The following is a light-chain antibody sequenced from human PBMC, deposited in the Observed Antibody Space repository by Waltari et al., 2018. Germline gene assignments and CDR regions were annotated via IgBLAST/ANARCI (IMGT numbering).Light chain of an antibody. Sequence: QSALTQPASVSRSPGQSITISCSGVGSAVGASDSASWHHHHPGKAPQVIIYDVTNRPSGASHRFSAPKSANTASLTISRLQPEDEADYYCSSQTLDGLVLFGGGTRLTVL. CDR1: GSAVGASDS. CDR2: DVT. CDR3: SSQTLDGLVL. V-gene: IGLV2-14*03. J-gene: IGLJ2*01.